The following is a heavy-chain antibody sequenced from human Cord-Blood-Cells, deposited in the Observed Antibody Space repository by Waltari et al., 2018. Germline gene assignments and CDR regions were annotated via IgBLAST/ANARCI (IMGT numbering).Heavy chain of an antibody. CDR3: ARQTAYYYDSSGYYFDWFDP. D-gene: IGHD3-22*01. V-gene: IGHV4-39*01. CDR2: IYYSGST. Sequence: QLQLQESGAGLLKPTETLSITCTVSGCSTRRSSYYWGGIRPPPGMGLEWIGSIYYSGSTYYNPSLKSRVTISVDTSKNQVSLKLSSVTAADTAVYYCARQTAYYYDSSGYYFDWFDPWGQGTLVTVSS. J-gene: IGHJ5*02. CDR1: GCSTRRSSYY.